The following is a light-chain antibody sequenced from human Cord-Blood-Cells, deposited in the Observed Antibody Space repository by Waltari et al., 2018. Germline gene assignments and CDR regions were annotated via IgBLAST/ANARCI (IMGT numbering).Light chain of an antibody. J-gene: IGKJ2*01. CDR2: LGS. CDR3: MQALQTPYT. V-gene: IGKV2-28*01. Sequence: DIVTTQSPLSLPVTPGEPASISCRSSQSLLHSNGYNYLDWYLQKPGQSPQLLIYLGSTRASGVPDRFSGSGSGTVFTLKISRVEAEDVGVYYCMQALQTPYTFGQGTKLEIK. CDR1: QSLLHSNGYNY.